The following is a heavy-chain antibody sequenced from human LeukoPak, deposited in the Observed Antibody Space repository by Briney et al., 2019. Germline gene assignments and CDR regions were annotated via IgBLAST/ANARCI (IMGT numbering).Heavy chain of an antibody. CDR2: INHSGST. V-gene: IGHV4-34*08. D-gene: IGHD2-15*01. CDR3: GGGGTLIDY. Sequence: LRLSCAASGFTFSDYYMSWIRQPPGKGLEWIGEINHSGSTNYNPSLKSRVTISVDTSKNQFSLKLSSVTAADTAVYYCGGGGTLIDYWGQGTLVTVSS. J-gene: IGHJ4*02. CDR1: GFTFSDYY.